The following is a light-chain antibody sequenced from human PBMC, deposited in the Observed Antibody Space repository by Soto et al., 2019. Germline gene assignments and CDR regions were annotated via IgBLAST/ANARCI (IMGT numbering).Light chain of an antibody. V-gene: IGKV3-15*01. CDR2: GAF. Sequence: EIVMTQSPATLSVSPGETATLSCRASHSVSYNLAWYQQKPGQGPRLLIYGAFTRATGIPARFSASGSGTDFTLTISSLQSEDFAVYYCQQYKNWPPLTFGGGTKVEIK. CDR3: QQYKNWPPLT. J-gene: IGKJ4*01. CDR1: HSVSYN.